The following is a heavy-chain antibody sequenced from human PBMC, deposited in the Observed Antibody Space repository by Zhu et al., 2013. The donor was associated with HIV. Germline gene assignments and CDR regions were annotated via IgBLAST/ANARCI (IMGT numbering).Heavy chain of an antibody. CDR1: GGSFSGYY. V-gene: IGHV4-34*01. J-gene: IGHJ4*02. Sequence: QVQLQQWGAGLLKPSETLSLTCAVYGGSFSGYYWSWIRQPPGKGLEWIGEINHSGSTNYNPSLKSRVTISVDTSKNQFXLKLSSVTAADTAVYYCARGPWQVRSYFDYWGQGNPGHRLL. CDR3: ARGPWQVRSYFDY. CDR2: INHSGST.